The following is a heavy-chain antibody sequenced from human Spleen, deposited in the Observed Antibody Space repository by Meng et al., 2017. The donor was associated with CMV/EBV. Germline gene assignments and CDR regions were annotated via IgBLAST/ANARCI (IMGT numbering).Heavy chain of an antibody. V-gene: IGHV1-69*05. J-gene: IGHJ6*02. CDR1: GYTFTSYD. D-gene: IGHD6-6*01. CDR3: ATSRGSYSSSSYYYYGMDV. CDR2: IIPIFGTA. Sequence: SVKVSCKASGYTFTSYDINWVRQATGQGLEWMGGIIPIFGTANYAQKFQGRVTITTDESTSTAYMELSSLRSEDTAVYYCATSRGSYSSSSYYYYGMDVWGQGTTVTVSS.